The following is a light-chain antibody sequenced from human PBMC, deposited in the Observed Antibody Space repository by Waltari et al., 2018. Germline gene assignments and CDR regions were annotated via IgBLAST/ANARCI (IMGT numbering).Light chain of an antibody. V-gene: IGLV1-40*01. CDR2: GSS. CDR3: QSYDRSLSSSV. Sequence: QSVLAQPPSVSGAPGQRVTISCTGGDSNIGTYYVHRYRQLPGQAPQLLIDGSSSRPSVVPDRFSGSKSGTSASLASAGLQAEDEADYYCQSYDRSLSSSVFGGGTKLTVL. J-gene: IGLJ2*01. CDR1: DSNIGTYY.